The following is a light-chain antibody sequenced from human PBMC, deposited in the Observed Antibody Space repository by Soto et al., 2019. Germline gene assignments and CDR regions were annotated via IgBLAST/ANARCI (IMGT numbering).Light chain of an antibody. CDR1: QTISSW. J-gene: IGKJ1*01. CDR2: KAS. V-gene: IGKV1-5*03. CDR3: QQYNSYSWT. Sequence: DIQMTQSPSTLSGSVGDRVTITCRASQTISSWLAWYQQKPGKAPKLLIYKASTLKSGVPSRFSGSGSGTEFTLTISSLQSEDFATYYCQQYNSYSWTFGQGTKVDIK.